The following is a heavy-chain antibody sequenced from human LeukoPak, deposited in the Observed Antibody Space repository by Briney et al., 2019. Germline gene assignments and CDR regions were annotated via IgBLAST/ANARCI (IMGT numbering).Heavy chain of an antibody. D-gene: IGHD3-3*01. Sequence: TLSLTCTVSGGSISSGGYYWSWIRQHPGKGLEWIGYIYYSGSTYYNPSLKSRVTISVDTSKNQFSLKLSSVTAADTAVYYCARVTIFGDYYFDYWGQGTLVTVSS. CDR1: GGSISSGGYY. CDR2: IYYSGST. V-gene: IGHV4-31*03. J-gene: IGHJ4*02. CDR3: ARVTIFGDYYFDY.